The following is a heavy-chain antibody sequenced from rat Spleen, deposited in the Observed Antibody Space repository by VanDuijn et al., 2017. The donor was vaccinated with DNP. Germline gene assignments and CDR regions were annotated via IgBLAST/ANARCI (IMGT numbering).Heavy chain of an antibody. CDR2: IHTGSGGT. Sequence: QVQLQQSGAELAKPGSSVKISCRASDFTFTSYFVGWIKQTTGQGLDYIGYIHTGSGGTNYNEKFKGKATLTVDKSSSTAFMQLSSLTPDDSAVYYCASSWVGVRGIWFAFWGQGTLVTVSS. CDR1: DFTFTSYF. D-gene: IGHD4-3*01. V-gene: IGHV1-43*01. CDR3: ASSWVGVRGIWFAF. J-gene: IGHJ3*01.